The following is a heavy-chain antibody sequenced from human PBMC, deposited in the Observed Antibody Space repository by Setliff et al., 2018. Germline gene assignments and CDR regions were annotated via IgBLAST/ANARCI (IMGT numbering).Heavy chain of an antibody. CDR1: GQFVITY. V-gene: IGHV4-38-2*02. Sequence: SETLSLTCTVSGQFVITYWAWIRQSPGKGLEWLGTVYYDGTTYYNPSFKSRVTISVDTSKNQFSLRLPSVTAADTASYYCARLGGDYGNDYYYYYGMDVWGQGTTVTVSS. CDR3: ARLGGDYGNDYYYYYGMDV. D-gene: IGHD4-17*01. CDR2: VYYDGTT. J-gene: IGHJ6*02.